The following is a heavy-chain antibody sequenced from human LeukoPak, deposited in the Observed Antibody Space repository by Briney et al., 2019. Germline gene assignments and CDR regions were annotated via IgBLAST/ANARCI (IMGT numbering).Heavy chain of an antibody. V-gene: IGHV1-2*02. D-gene: IGHD2-2*01. CDR1: GYTFTDYY. Sequence: ASVKVSCKASGYTFTDYYMHWVRQAPGQGFEWMGWINPNDGDTNYAQKFQGRVTMTRDTSISTAHMEVSRLRSDDTAVYYCARANFLYCSSTTSLFDYWGQGTLVTVSS. J-gene: IGHJ4*02. CDR2: INPNDGDT. CDR3: ARANFLYCSSTTSLFDY.